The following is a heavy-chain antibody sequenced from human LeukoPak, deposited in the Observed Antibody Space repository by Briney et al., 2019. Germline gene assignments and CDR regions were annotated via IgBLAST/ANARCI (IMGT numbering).Heavy chain of an antibody. CDR3: SRCDYASAFEY. CDR1: GGSINSRDFS. Sequence: SQTLSLTCAVSGGSINSRDFSWSWFRQPPGQGLEWIGHIYSSGTTYYNPSLKSRFTLSVYRAKNQFSLRLSWVTGAGTAGYCCSRCDYASAFEYWGQGTLVTVTS. D-gene: IGHD4-17*01. J-gene: IGHJ4*01. V-gene: IGHV4-30-2*01. CDR2: IYSSGTT.